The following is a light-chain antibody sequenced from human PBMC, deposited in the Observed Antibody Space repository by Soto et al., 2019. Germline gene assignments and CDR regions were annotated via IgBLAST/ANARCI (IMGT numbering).Light chain of an antibody. CDR2: EVS. Sequence: QSALTQPPSASGSPGQSVTISCTGTSSDVGGYNFVSWYQQHPGKAPKLMIYEVSKRPSGAPDRFSGSKSGSTASLTVSGLQAEDEADYYCSSYAGSNDLHIIFGGGTKLTVL. J-gene: IGLJ2*01. CDR1: SSDVGGYNF. CDR3: SSYAGSNDLHII. V-gene: IGLV2-8*01.